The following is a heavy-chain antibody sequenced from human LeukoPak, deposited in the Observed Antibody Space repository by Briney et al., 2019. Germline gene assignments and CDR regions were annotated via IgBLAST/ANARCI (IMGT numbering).Heavy chain of an antibody. CDR3: ARTRGDYGDYNWFDP. CDR1: GFTFSDYY. Sequence: GGSLRLSCAASGFTFSDYYMSWIRQAPGKGLEWVSYIGSSSSYTNYADSVKGRFTISRDNTKNSLYLQMNSLRAEDTAVYYCARTRGDYGDYNWFDPWGQGTLVTVSS. J-gene: IGHJ5*02. CDR2: IGSSSSYT. V-gene: IGHV3-11*06. D-gene: IGHD4-17*01.